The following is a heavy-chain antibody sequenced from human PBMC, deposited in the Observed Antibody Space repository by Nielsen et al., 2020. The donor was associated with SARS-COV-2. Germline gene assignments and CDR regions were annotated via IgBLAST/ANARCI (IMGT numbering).Heavy chain of an antibody. Sequence: LRLSCTVSGGSISSGGYYWSWIRQHPGKGLEWIGYIYYSGSTYYNPSLKSRVTISVDTSKNQFSLKLSSVTAADTAVYYCVSIAVTTHAFDIWCQGTMVTVSS. CDR2: IYYSGST. V-gene: IGHV4-31*03. CDR1: GGSISSGGYY. CDR3: VSIAVTTHAFDI. D-gene: IGHD4-17*01. J-gene: IGHJ3*02.